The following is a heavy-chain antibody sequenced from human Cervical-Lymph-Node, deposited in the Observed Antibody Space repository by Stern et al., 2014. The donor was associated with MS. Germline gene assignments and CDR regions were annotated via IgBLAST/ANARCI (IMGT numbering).Heavy chain of an antibody. CDR1: GFTFSFYD. CDR2: ITGNTNYI. V-gene: IGHV3-21*01. CDR3: ARARDYYYDSSGYEY. Sequence: EVQLVESGGRLVKPGGSLRLSCAASGFTFSFYDMNWVRQAPGKGLEWVSSITGNTNYIYYADSVKGRFTISRDNAKNSLYLQMNSLRAEDTAIYYCARARDYYYDSSGYEYWGQGTLVTVSS. D-gene: IGHD3-22*01. J-gene: IGHJ4*02.